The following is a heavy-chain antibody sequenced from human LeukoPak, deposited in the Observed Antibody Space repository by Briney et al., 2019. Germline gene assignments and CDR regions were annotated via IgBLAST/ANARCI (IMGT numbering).Heavy chain of an antibody. CDR3: AGPFHCSGGSCYSDFDY. D-gene: IGHD2-15*01. J-gene: IGHJ4*02. V-gene: IGHV1-2*02. Sequence: ASVKVSCKASGYTFTGYHMHWVRQAPGQGLEWMGWINPNSGGTNYAQKFQGRVTMTRDTSISTGYMELSRLRSDDTAVYYCAGPFHCSGGSCYSDFDYWGQGTLVTVSS. CDR1: GYTFTGYH. CDR2: INPNSGGT.